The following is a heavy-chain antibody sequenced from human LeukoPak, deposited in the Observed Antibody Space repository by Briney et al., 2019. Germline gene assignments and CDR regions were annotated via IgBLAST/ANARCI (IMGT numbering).Heavy chain of an antibody. CDR3: ARVPPGYYYYYYMDV. Sequence: SVKVSCKASGGTFSSYAISWVRQAPGQGLEWMGGIIPVFGTANYAQKFQGRVTITADESTSTAYMELSSLRSEDTAVYYCARVPPGYYYYYYMDVWGKGTTVTVSS. J-gene: IGHJ6*03. CDR2: IIPVFGTA. V-gene: IGHV1-69*01. CDR1: GGTFSSYA.